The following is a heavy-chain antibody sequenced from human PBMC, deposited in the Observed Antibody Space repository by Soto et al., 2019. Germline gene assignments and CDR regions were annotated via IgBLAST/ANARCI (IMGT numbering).Heavy chain of an antibody. J-gene: IGHJ6*02. D-gene: IGHD2-15*01. V-gene: IGHV4-59*01. Sequence: LETLFLTCPVSGGPSSYYDWSWTRQPPGQGVEGIGSVYYSGGSNSTPSLNSRVTISVDTSKNQFSLKLTSVTDADTAVYHCARGGYCNGSACRGAFYYFQYAMDVWGQGTTVTVSS. CDR2: VYYSGGS. CDR3: ARGGYCNGSACRGAFYYFQYAMDV. CDR1: GGPSSYYD.